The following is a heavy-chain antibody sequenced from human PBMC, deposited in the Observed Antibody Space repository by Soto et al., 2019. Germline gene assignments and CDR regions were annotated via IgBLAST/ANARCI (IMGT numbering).Heavy chain of an antibody. CDR3: ASGSRTYVFSEY. V-gene: IGHV1-46*01. J-gene: IGHJ4*02. CDR1: GYILTNYY. D-gene: IGHD3-10*01. Sequence: ASVKVSCKASGYILTNYYMHWVRQAPGQGPEWMGLINPSCGSTTYAQKFQGRVSMTRDTSTTTVYMELSSRRSEDTAVYYSASGSRTYVFSEYWGQQTRVSGSS. CDR2: INPSCGST.